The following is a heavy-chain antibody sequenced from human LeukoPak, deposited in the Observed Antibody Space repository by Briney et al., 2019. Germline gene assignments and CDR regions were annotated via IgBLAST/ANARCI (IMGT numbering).Heavy chain of an antibody. D-gene: IGHD3-3*01. CDR1: GGSFSGYY. V-gene: IGHV4-34*01. Sequence: SETLSLTCAVYGGSFSGYYWSWIRQPPGKGLEWIGEINHSGSTNYNPSLKSRVTISVDTSKNQFSLKLSSVTAADTAVYYCARGRRRTITIFGVVSGGFDPWGQGTLVTVYS. CDR3: ARGRRRTITIFGVVSGGFDP. J-gene: IGHJ5*02. CDR2: INHSGST.